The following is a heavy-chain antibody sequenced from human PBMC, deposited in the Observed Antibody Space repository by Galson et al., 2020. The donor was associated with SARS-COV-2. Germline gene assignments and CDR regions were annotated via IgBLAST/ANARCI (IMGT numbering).Heavy chain of an antibody. Sequence: ETSETLSLTCTVSGDSISSYYWSWIRQPAGKGLEWIGRIYTSGSTTYNPSLKSRVTMSVDTSKNQFSLKLSSVTAADTAVYYCARESYCSGGSCFDYWGQGTLVTVSS. D-gene: IGHD2-15*01. CDR1: GDSISSYY. V-gene: IGHV4-4*07. J-gene: IGHJ4*02. CDR2: IYTSGST. CDR3: ARESYCSGGSCFDY.